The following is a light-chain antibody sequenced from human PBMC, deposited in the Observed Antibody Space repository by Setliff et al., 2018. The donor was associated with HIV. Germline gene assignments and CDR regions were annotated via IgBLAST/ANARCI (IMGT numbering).Light chain of an antibody. CDR1: SSDFGSYNL. V-gene: IGLV2-14*02. CDR2: DVS. CDR3: SSYTTTSTPWV. J-gene: IGLJ3*02. Sequence: QSALAQPASVSGSPGQSITISCTGASSDFGSYNLVSWYQQHPGKAPKLIIYDVSDRPSGVSNRFSGSKSGNTASLSISGLQAEDEADYYCSSYTTTSTPWVFGGGTKVTVL.